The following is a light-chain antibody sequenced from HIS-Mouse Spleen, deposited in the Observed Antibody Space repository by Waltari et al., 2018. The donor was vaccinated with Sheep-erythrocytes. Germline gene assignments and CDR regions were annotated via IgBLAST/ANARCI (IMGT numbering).Light chain of an antibody. CDR1: QSVSSSY. Sequence: EIVLTQSTGTLSWSPGERATRSCRASQSVSSSYVAWYQQKPGQAPRLLIYGASSRATGIPDRFSGSGSGTDFTLTISRLEPEDFAVYYCQQYGSSPLTFGGGTKVEIK. J-gene: IGKJ4*01. V-gene: IGKV3-20*01. CDR2: GAS. CDR3: QQYGSSPLT.